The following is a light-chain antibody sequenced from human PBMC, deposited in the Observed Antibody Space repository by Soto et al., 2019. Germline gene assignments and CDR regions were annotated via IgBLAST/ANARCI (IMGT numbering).Light chain of an antibody. V-gene: IGKV3-20*01. Sequence: EIVLTQSPGPLSLSPGERATLSCRATHSVSSSYLACYQQKPGQAPRLLIYGASSRATGIPYTFSGSGSGTDFSLTIIRLEPEDFPVYYCQEYCSSPRTFGQGPKVEIK. J-gene: IGKJ1*01. CDR1: HSVSSSY. CDR3: QEYCSSPRT. CDR2: GAS.